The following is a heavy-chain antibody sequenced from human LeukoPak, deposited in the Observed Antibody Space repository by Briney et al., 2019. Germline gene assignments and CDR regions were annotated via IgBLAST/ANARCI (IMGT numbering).Heavy chain of an antibody. Sequence: GGTLRLSCGASGFSFSNYWMNWVRQAPGKGLEWVANIKQDGSEKYYVDSMKGRFTISRDNAKNSLYLQMSSLRAEDTAVYYCARGGYSYGPVFPTDYWGQGTLVTVSS. V-gene: IGHV3-7*04. J-gene: IGHJ4*02. CDR2: IKQDGSEK. D-gene: IGHD5-18*01. CDR1: GFSFSNYW. CDR3: ARGGYSYGPVFPTDY.